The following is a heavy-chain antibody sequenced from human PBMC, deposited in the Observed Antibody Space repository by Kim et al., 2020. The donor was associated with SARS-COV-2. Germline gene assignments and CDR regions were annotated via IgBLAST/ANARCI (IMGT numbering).Heavy chain of an antibody. D-gene: IGHD3-3*01. CDR2: INHSGST. Sequence: SETLSLTCGVYGGSFSGYYWSWIRQPPGKGLEWIGEINHSGSTNDNPSLKSRVTISVDTSKNQFSLKLNSVTAADTAVYYCARRNYDFWSGRSDNWFDP. CDR1: GGSFSGYY. CDR3: ARRNYDFWSGRSDNWFDP. V-gene: IGHV4-34*01. J-gene: IGHJ5*02.